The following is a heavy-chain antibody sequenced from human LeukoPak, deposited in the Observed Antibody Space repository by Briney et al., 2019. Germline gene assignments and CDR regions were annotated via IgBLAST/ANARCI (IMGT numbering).Heavy chain of an antibody. D-gene: IGHD4-17*01. V-gene: IGHV3-23*01. Sequence: PGGSLRLSCAASGFTFNTYAMSWVRQAPGEGLEWVSAISDSGGSAYYADSVKGRFTISRDNSKNTLYLLMNSPRPEDTAVYYCAKDRGDYTDWLDPWGQGTLVTVSS. CDR2: ISDSGGSA. J-gene: IGHJ5*02. CDR3: AKDRGDYTDWLDP. CDR1: GFTFNTYA.